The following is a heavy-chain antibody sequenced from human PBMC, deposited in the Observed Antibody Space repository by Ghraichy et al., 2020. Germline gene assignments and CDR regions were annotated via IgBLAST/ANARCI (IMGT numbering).Heavy chain of an antibody. CDR3: ASELYYDSSGYYYYYYGMDV. CDR2: INHSGST. D-gene: IGHD3-22*01. CDR1: GGSFSGYY. Sequence: GGSFSGYYWSWIRQPPGKGLEWIGEINHSGSTNYNPSLKSRVTISVDTSKNQFSLKLSSVTAADTAVYYCASELYYDSSGYYYYYYGMDVWGQRTTVTVSS. V-gene: IGHV4-34*01. J-gene: IGHJ6*02.